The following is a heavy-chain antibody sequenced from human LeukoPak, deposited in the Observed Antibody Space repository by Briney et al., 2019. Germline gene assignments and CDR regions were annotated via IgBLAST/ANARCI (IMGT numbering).Heavy chain of an antibody. CDR2: INTKTGNP. J-gene: IGHJ4*02. V-gene: IGHV7-4-1*01. D-gene: IGHD6-19*01. CDR3: ARFRGIAVAIDY. Sequence: ALVEVSCQASGYRFTSYAMNWVRETPGQGVERMGWINTKTGNPTYAQGLAGRFVFCLDTSVSTAYLQIFSLAAEDTAVYYCARFRGIAVAIDYWGQGTLVTVSS. CDR1: GYRFTSYA.